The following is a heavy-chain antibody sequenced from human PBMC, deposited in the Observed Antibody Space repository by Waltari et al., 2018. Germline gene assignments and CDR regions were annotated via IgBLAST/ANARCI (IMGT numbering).Heavy chain of an antibody. J-gene: IGHJ4*02. CDR2: INHSGST. D-gene: IGHD3-9*01. CDR1: GGSFSGYY. Sequence: QVQLQQWGAGLFKPSETLSLTCAVYGGSFSGYYWSWIRQPPGKGLEWIGEINHSGSTNYNPSLKSRVTISVDTSKNQFSLKLSSVTAADTAVYYCARGYDILTGYPPAYWGQGTLVTVSS. CDR3: ARGYDILTGYPPAY. V-gene: IGHV4-34*01.